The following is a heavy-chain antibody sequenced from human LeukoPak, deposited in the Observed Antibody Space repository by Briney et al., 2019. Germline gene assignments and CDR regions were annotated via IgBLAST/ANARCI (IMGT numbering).Heavy chain of an antibody. CDR2: IDWNGFNK. D-gene: IGHD5-24*01. V-gene: IGHV3-9*03. CDR3: AKDENRWLAPYAFDI. CDR1: GFTFDDFT. Sequence: GGSLRLSCVASGFTFDDFTMHWVRLALGKGLEWVSGIDWNGFNKDYADSVKGRFTISRDNAKNSLYLQMNSLSSEDMALYFCAKDENRWLAPYAFDIWGQGTMVTVSS. J-gene: IGHJ3*02.